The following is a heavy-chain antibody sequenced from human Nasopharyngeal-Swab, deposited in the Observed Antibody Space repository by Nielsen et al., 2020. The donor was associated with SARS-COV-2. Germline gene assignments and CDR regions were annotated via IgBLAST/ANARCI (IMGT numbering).Heavy chain of an antibody. CDR1: GYTFTSYG. CDR3: ASFICSGGSCHADY. CDR2: INTNTGNP. J-gene: IGHJ4*02. D-gene: IGHD2-15*01. Sequence: ASVKVSCKASGYTFTSYGISWVRQAPGQGLEWMGWINTNTGNPTYAQGFTGRFVFSLDTSVSTAYLQISSLKAEDTAVYYCASFICSGGSCHADYWGQGTLVTVSS. V-gene: IGHV7-4-1*02.